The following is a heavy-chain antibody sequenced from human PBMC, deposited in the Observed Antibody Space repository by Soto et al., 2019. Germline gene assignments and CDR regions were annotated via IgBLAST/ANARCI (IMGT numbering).Heavy chain of an antibody. Sequence: SETLSLTCAVYGGSFSGYYWSWIRQPPGKGLEWIGEINHSGSTNYNPSLKSRVTISVDTSKNQFSLKLSSVTAADTAVYYCARVRVLMVYAISSASRAFDYWGQGALVTVSS. D-gene: IGHD2-8*01. V-gene: IGHV4-34*01. CDR2: INHSGST. CDR1: GGSFSGYY. CDR3: ARVRVLMVYAISSASRAFDY. J-gene: IGHJ4*02.